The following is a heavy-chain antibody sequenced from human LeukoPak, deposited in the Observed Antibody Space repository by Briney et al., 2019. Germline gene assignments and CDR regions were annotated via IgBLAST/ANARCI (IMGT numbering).Heavy chain of an antibody. D-gene: IGHD6-13*01. CDR3: ARAGDCSSSWSPCIDY. CDR1: GGSISSGDYY. J-gene: IGHJ4*02. V-gene: IGHV4-30-4*01. Sequence: PSETLSLTCTVSGGSISSGDYYWSWIRQPPGKGLEWIGYIYYSGSTYYNPSLKSRVTISVDTSKNQFSLKLSSVTAADTAVYYCARAGDCSSSWSPCIDYWGQGTLVTVSS. CDR2: IYYSGST.